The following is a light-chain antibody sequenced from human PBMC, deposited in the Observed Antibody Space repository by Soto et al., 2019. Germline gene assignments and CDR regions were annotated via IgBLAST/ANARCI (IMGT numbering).Light chain of an antibody. J-gene: IGLJ1*01. Sequence: QSALTQPASVSGSPGQSIAISCTGTSSDVGNYNYVSWYQQHPGKAPKLMIYDVSNRPSGVSNRFSGSKSGNTASLTISGLQAEDVADYYCNSYTSSSTYVFGTGTKLTVL. CDR2: DVS. CDR1: SSDVGNYNY. CDR3: NSYTSSSTYV. V-gene: IGLV2-14*03.